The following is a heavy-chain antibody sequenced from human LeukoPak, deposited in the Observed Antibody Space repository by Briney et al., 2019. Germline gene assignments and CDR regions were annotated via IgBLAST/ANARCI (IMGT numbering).Heavy chain of an antibody. J-gene: IGHJ5*02. CDR2: INHSGST. CDR1: GGSFSGYY. D-gene: IGHD3-3*01. CDR3: ARARNYDFWSGYYTDWFDP. V-gene: IGHV4-34*01. Sequence: SETLSLTCAVSGGSFSGYYWSWIRQPPGKGLEWIGEINHSGSTNYNPSLKSRVTISVDTSKNQFSLKLSSVTAADTAVYYCARARNYDFWSGYYTDWFDPWGQGTLVTVSS.